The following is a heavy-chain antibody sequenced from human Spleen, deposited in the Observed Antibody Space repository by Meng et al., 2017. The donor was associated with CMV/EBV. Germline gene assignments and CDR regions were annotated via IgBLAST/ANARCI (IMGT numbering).Heavy chain of an antibody. D-gene: IGHD3-16*01. CDR3: AKCPPLGESSLYRPIDY. CDR1: GGSIRSYY. Sequence: SETLSLTCTVSGGSIRSYYWTWIRQPPGKGLEWIGYIHDSGSTNYNPSLKSRVTISVGTSKNQFSLKLSSVTAADTAVYYCAKCPPLGESSLYRPIDYWGQGTLVTVSS. V-gene: IGHV4-59*01. J-gene: IGHJ4*02. CDR2: IHDSGST.